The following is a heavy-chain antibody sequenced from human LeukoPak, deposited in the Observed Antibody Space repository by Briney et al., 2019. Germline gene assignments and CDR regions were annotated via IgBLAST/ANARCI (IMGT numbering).Heavy chain of an antibody. J-gene: IGHJ4*02. CDR2: ISDSSGST. CDR1: GFTFSGYY. Sequence: GGSLRLSCAASGFTFSGYYMGWIRQAPGKGLECVSYISDSSGSTSYADSVKGRFTISRDNAKNSLYLQMSSLRADDTAVYYCARASGLGPGAYFDYWGQGTLVTVSS. CDR3: ARASGLGPGAYFDY. D-gene: IGHD3-16*01. V-gene: IGHV3-11*06.